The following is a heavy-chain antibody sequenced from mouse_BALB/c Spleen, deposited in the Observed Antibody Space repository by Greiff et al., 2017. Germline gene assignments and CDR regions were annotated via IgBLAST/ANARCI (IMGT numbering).Heavy chain of an antibody. CDR3: ARGYYGSSPMDY. V-gene: IGHV5-17*02. D-gene: IGHD1-1*01. Sequence: VVEWVAYISSGSSTIYYADTVKGRFTISRDNPKNTLFLQMTSLRSEDTAMYYCARGYYGSSPMDYWGQGTSVTVSS. J-gene: IGHJ4*01. CDR2: ISSGSSTI.